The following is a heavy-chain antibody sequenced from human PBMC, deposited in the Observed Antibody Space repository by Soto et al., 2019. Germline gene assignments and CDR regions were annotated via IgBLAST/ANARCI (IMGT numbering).Heavy chain of an antibody. CDR1: GFTFTSSA. Sequence: SVKVSCKASGFTFTSSAVQWVRQARGQRLEWIGWIVVGSGNTNYAQKFQERVTITMDMSTSTAYMELSSLRFEDTAVYYCAAEGCTNGVCYGRGVMDVWGQGTTVTVSS. V-gene: IGHV1-58*01. CDR3: AAEGCTNGVCYGRGVMDV. D-gene: IGHD2-8*01. CDR2: IVVGSGNT. J-gene: IGHJ6*02.